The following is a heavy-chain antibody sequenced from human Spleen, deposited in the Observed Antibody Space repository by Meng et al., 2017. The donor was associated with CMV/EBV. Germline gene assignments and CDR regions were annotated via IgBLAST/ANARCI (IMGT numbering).Heavy chain of an antibody. CDR1: GFTFSSYW. Sequence: GGSLRLSCAASGFTFSSYWMSWVRQAPGKGLEWVANIKQDGSEKYYVDSVKGRFTISRDNAKNSLYLQMNSLRAEDTAVYYCARTCSSTSCYLGEDAFDIWGQGTMVTVSS. CDR3: ARTCSSTSCYLGEDAFDI. CDR2: IKQDGSEK. D-gene: IGHD2-2*01. V-gene: IGHV3-7*01. J-gene: IGHJ3*02.